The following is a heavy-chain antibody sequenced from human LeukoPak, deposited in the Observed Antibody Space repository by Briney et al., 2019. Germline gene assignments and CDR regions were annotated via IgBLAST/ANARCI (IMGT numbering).Heavy chain of an antibody. J-gene: IGHJ4*02. D-gene: IGHD4-17*01. CDR2: IRGDGDTT. CDR3: ASVVAPTVTTGAGY. V-gene: IGHV3-23*01. CDR1: GFTFSNYA. Sequence: GGSLRLSCAASGFTFSNYAMTWVRQAPGKGLERVSGIRGDGDTTYYADFVKGRFTISRDNSKNTLYLQMNSLRAEDTAVYYCASVVAPTVTTGAGYWGQGTLVTVSS.